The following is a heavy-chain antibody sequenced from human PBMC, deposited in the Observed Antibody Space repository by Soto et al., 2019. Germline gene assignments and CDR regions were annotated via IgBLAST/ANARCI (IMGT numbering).Heavy chain of an antibody. CDR3: AETQGSSVYHFDY. J-gene: IGHJ4*02. Sequence: GGSLRLSCVASGFSFDSSAMSWVRQTPGKGLEWVSTIGGGGDNTYYAESVKGRFTISRDNSKNTLYLRMSSLRAEDTAIYYCAETQGSSVYHFDYWGQGT. V-gene: IGHV3-23*01. CDR1: GFSFDSSA. CDR2: IGGGGDNT. D-gene: IGHD2-2*01.